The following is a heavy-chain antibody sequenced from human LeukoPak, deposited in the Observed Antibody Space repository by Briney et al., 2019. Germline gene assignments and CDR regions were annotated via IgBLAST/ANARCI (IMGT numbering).Heavy chain of an antibody. D-gene: IGHD4-17*01. J-gene: IGHJ4*02. V-gene: IGHV4-30-2*01. CDR2: IYHSGST. CDR3: ARGTVTTTYFDY. CDR1: GGSISSGGYS. Sequence: SQTLSLTCAVSGGSISSGGYSWSWLRQPPGKGLEWIGYIYHSGSTYYNPSLKSRVTISVDRSKNQFSLKLSSVTAADTAVYYCARGTVTTTYFDYWGQGTLVTVSS.